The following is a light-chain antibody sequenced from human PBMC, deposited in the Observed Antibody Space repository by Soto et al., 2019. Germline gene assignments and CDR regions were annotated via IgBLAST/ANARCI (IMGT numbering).Light chain of an antibody. CDR3: QVWDSSSYHWV. CDR2: YDT. V-gene: IGLV3-21*04. J-gene: IGLJ3*02. Sequence: SYELTQPPSVSVAPGKTARISCGGDNIGSKSVHWYQHKPGQAPVLVIYYDTDRPSGIPERFSGSNSGNTATLTISRVEAGDEADYYCQVWDSSSYHWVFGGGTKLTVL. CDR1: NIGSKS.